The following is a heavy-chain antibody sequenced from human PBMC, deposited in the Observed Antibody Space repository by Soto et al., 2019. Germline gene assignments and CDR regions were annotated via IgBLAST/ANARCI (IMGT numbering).Heavy chain of an antibody. CDR2: IYHSGST. CDR1: GGSISSGVCS. D-gene: IGHD6-13*01. J-gene: IGHJ4*02. V-gene: IGHV4-30-2*01. CDR3: ASSHAGAHITAAVH. Sequence: PSETLSLTCAVSGGSISSGVCSWSWIRQPPGKGLEWIGYIYHSGSTYYNPSLKSRVTISVDRSKNQFSLKLSSVTAADTAVYYCASSHAGAHITAAVHWGQGTLVTVSS.